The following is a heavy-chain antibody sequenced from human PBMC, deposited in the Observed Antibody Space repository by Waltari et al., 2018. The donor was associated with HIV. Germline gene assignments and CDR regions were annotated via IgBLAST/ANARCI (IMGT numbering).Heavy chain of an antibody. CDR3: AKDMGIFYAYGMDV. CDR1: GSKFGNYA. J-gene: IGHJ6*02. V-gene: IGHV3-9*01. Sequence: EAQLVESGGGSVQPGRSLRLSCAAPGSKFGNYAMNWVRQAPGKALEWFSGISWNSGNIEYADSVKGRFTISRDNGKNSLYLQMNSLRSEDTGLYYCAKDMGIFYAYGMDVWGQGTAVTVSS. D-gene: IGHD2-8*01. CDR2: ISWNSGNI.